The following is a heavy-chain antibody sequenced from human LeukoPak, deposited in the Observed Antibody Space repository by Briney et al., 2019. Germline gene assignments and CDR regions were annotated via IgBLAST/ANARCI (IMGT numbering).Heavy chain of an antibody. J-gene: IGHJ3*02. CDR2: TYYRSKWYN. Sequence: SQTLSLTCAISGDSVSSNSAAWNWIRQSPSRGLEWLGRTYYRSKWYNDYTVSVKSRITFNPDTSKNQFSLHLNSVTPEDTAVYYCARKRLSADSFDIWGQGTLVTVSS. CDR3: ARKRLSADSFDI. CDR1: GDSVSSNSAA. D-gene: IGHD4/OR15-4a*01. V-gene: IGHV6-1*01.